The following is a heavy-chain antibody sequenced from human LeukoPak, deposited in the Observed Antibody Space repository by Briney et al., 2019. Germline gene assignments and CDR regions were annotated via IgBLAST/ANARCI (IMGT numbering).Heavy chain of an antibody. D-gene: IGHD3-9*01. CDR2: MYYSGST. CDR1: GGSISSSSYY. CDR3: XXXSXXYXXILTGLDY. J-gene: IGHJ4*02. V-gene: IGHV4-39*01. Sequence: TXTVXGGSISSSSYYWGWIRQPPGKGREWIGSMYYSGSTYYNPSLKSRFTICVNTAKNQCALKLSSVTAEGTAVYXXXXXSXXYXXILTGLDYWGQGTLVTVSS.